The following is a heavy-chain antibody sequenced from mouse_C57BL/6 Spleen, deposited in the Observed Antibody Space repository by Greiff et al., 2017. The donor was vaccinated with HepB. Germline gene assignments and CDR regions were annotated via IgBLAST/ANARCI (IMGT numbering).Heavy chain of an antibody. CDR3: AILDSSGYGAY. CDR2: IHPSDSDT. V-gene: IGHV1-74*01. Sequence: QVQLQQPGAELVKPGASVKLSCKASGYTFTSYWMHWVKQRPGQGLEWIGRIHPSDSDTNYNQKFKGKATLTVDKSSSTAYMQLSSLTSEDSAVYDCAILDSSGYGAYWGQGTLVTVSA. CDR1: GYTFTSYW. J-gene: IGHJ3*01. D-gene: IGHD3-2*02.